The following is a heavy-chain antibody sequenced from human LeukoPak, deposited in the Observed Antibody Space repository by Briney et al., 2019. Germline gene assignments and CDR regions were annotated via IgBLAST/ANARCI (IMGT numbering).Heavy chain of an antibody. CDR1: GGSISSYY. J-gene: IGHJ4*02. V-gene: IGHV4-59*08. CDR2: IYYSGST. Sequence: SETLSLTCTVSGGSISSYYWSWIRQPPGKGLEWIGYIYYSGSTNYNPSLKSRVTISVDTSKNQFSLKLSSVTAADTAMYYCARSIAAAGDFDYWGQGTLVTVSS. D-gene: IGHD6-13*01. CDR3: ARSIAAAGDFDY.